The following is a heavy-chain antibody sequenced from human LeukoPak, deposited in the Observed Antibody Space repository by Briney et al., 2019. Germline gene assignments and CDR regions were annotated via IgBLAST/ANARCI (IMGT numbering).Heavy chain of an antibody. CDR2: IGNTET. CDR3: AKDWIQFNRVFDCFDS. J-gene: IGHJ4*02. Sequence: GGCLRLSCATSGFPFETNAMSWVRQAPGKGLEWDATIGNTETFYADSVTGRFTISRDNSKNTVNLQMNRLRVEDTAIYYCAKDWIQFNRVFDCFDSWGQGTLVTVSS. D-gene: IGHD5-18*01. V-gene: IGHV3-23*01. CDR1: GFPFETNA.